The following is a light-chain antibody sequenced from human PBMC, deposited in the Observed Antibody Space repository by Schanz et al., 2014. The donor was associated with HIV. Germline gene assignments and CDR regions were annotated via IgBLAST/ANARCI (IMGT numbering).Light chain of an antibody. CDR2: DVS. Sequence: SALTQPASVSGSPGQSITISCTGTSSDVGGYNYPSWYQQHPGQAPKVMIYDVSNRPSGVSNRFSGSKSGNTASLTISGLQAEDEADYYCSSYTSSSTPLVFGGGTKLTVL. V-gene: IGLV2-14*01. J-gene: IGLJ3*02. CDR1: SSDVGGYNY. CDR3: SSYTSSSTPLV.